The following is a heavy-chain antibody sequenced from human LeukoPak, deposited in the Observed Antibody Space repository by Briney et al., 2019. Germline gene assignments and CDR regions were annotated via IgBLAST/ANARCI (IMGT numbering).Heavy chain of an antibody. J-gene: IGHJ4*02. V-gene: IGHV3-7*01. CDR2: IKQDGSEK. D-gene: IGHD5-18*01. Sequence: GGSLRLSCAASGFTFSSYWMSWVRQAPGKGLEWVANIKQDGSEKYYVDSVRGRFTISRDNAKNSLYLQMNSLRAEDTAVYYCARDTGGGYSCYDCWGQGTLVTVSS. CDR3: ARDTGGGYSCYDC. CDR1: GFTFSSYW.